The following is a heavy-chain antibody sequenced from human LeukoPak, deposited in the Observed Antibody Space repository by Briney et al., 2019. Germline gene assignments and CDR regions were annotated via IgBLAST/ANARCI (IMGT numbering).Heavy chain of an antibody. D-gene: IGHD1-14*01. CDR2: IYGSGSKT. Sequence: GGSLRLSCAASGFSFSTYSMTWVRQAPGKGLEWVSSIYGSGSKTFYADSVKGRFTISRDNSKNMLYLQMNSLRAEDTAIYYCSKGVTPDNAWDLDYWGQGTLVTVPS. CDR1: GFSFSTYS. J-gene: IGHJ4*02. V-gene: IGHV3-23*01. CDR3: SKGVTPDNAWDLDY.